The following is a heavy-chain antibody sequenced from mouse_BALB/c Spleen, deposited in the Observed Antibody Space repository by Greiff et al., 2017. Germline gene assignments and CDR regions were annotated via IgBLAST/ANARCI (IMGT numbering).Heavy chain of an antibody. CDR3: ARDGRRAMDY. V-gene: IGHV5-12-2*01. CDR2: ISNGGGST. D-gene: IGHD2-3*01. Sequence: EVKLEESGGGLVQPGGSLKLSCAASGFTFSSFTMSWVRQTPEKRLEWVAYISNGGGSTYYPDTVKGRFTISRDNAKNTLYLQMSSLKSEDTAMYYCARDGRRAMDYWGQGTSVTVSS. J-gene: IGHJ4*01. CDR1: GFTFSSFT.